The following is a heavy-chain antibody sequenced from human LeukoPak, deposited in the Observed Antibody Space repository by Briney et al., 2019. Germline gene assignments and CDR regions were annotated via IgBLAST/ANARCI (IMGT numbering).Heavy chain of an antibody. D-gene: IGHD1-1*01. V-gene: IGHV3-48*01. J-gene: IGHJ3*02. CDR2: INSGSSTI. CDR3: ARVLLERPGIDSFDM. CDR1: EFSLRSYS. Sequence: GGSLRLSCGPSEFSLRSYSMDWVRQAPGKGLDWVSHINSGSSTIYYADSVKGRFTISRDNAGNSLYLHMNSLRAEDTAVYYCARVLLERPGIDSFDMWGQGTMVTVSS.